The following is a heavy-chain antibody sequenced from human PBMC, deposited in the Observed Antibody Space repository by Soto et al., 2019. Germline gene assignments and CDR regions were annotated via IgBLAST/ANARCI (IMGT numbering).Heavy chain of an antibody. J-gene: IGHJ4*02. V-gene: IGHV2-5*02. CDR1: GFSLTTSGMG. CDR2: VYWDDEK. Sequence: SGPTLVNPTQTLTLTCSFSGFSLTTSGMGVGWIRQPPGKAPEWLALVYWDDEKRYSPSLKSRLTITKNTSENRVVLTMTNMDPVDTATYYCVHRGLLATTFFQYWGPGTLVTVS. CDR3: VHRGLLATTFFQY. D-gene: IGHD5-12*01.